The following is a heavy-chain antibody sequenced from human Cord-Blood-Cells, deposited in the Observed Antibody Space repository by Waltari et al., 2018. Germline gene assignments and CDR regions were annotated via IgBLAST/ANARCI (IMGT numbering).Heavy chain of an antibody. V-gene: IGHV4-34*01. CDR3: ARVSPPRWLVRHDAFDI. Sequence: QVQLQQWGAGLLKPSETLSLTCAVYGGSFSGYYWSWIRQPPGKGLEWIGEINHSGSTNYNPSLKSRVTISVDTSKNQFSLKLSSVTAADTAVYYCARVSPPRWLVRHDAFDIWGQGTMVTVSS. D-gene: IGHD6-19*01. CDR1: GGSFSGYY. J-gene: IGHJ3*02. CDR2: INHSGST.